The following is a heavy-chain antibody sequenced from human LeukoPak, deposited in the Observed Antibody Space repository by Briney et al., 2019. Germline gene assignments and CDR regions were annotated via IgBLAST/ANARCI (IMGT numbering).Heavy chain of an antibody. Sequence: GASVKVSCTASGYTFTGYYMQWVRQAPGQGLEWMGWINPNSGGTNYAQKFQGRVTMSRDPSISTAYMELSRLRSDDTAVYYCARDLLSYYFDYWGQGTLVTVSS. V-gene: IGHV1-2*02. CDR3: ARDLLSYYFDY. CDR2: INPNSGGT. CDR1: GYTFTGYY. J-gene: IGHJ4*02. D-gene: IGHD3-10*01.